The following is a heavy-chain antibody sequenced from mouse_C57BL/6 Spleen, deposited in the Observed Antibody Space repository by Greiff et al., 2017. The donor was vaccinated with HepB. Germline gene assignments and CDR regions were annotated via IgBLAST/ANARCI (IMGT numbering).Heavy chain of an antibody. J-gene: IGHJ4*01. D-gene: IGHD4-1*01. Sequence: QVHVKQSGAELVRPGASVKLSCKASGYTFTDYYINWVKQRPGQGLEWIARIYPGSGNTYYNEKFKGKATLTAEKSSSTAYMQLSSLTSEDSAVYFCARELGRDYYAMDYWGQGTSVTVSS. V-gene: IGHV1-76*01. CDR2: IYPGSGNT. CDR3: ARELGRDYYAMDY. CDR1: GYTFTDYY.